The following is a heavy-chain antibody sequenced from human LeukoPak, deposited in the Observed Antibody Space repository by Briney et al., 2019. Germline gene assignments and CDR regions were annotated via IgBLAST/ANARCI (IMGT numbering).Heavy chain of an antibody. V-gene: IGHV3-23*01. J-gene: IGHJ4*02. CDR2: ISGSGGST. Sequence: PGGSLRLSCAASGFTFTSYAMTWIRQAPGKGLEWVSGISGSGGSTYYADSVKGRCTISRDNSKNTLYLQMNSLRAEDTAVYYCAKSSRSLDYWGQGTLVTVSS. CDR3: AKSSRSLDY. CDR1: GFTFTSYA.